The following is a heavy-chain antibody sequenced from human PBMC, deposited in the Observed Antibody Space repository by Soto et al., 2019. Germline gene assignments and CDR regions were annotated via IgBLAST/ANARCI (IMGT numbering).Heavy chain of an antibody. CDR1: GFIFSNYA. D-gene: IGHD3-10*01. Sequence: GSLRLSCAASGFIFSNYAMFWVRQGPGKGLEWVSTILSSGDGSYYADSVKGRFTISRDNSRNTLFLQVDSLRADDTAVYFCAKGTSSEFLLSFDDWGHGTLVTVSS. V-gene: IGHV3-23*01. CDR2: ILSSGDGS. J-gene: IGHJ4*01. CDR3: AKGTSSEFLLSFDD.